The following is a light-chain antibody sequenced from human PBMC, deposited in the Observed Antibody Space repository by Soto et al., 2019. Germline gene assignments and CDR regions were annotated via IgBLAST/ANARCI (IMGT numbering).Light chain of an antibody. Sequence: QSVLTQPASVSGTLGQSITISCTGTSSDVGGYNYVSWYQQHPDKAPKLIISEVSDRPSGVSHRFSGSKTGNTASLTISGLLAEDEADYYCSSYAVNRTYVFGSGTKVNVL. CDR3: SSYAVNRTYV. CDR1: SSDVGGYNY. CDR2: EVS. V-gene: IGLV2-14*01. J-gene: IGLJ1*01.